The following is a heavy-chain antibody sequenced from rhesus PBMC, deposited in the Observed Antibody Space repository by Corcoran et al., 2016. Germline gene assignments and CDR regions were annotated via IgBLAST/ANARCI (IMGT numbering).Heavy chain of an antibody. J-gene: IGHJ3*01. CDR1: GGSIRSHY. CDR2: ISGSGGST. D-gene: IGHD3-3*01. Sequence: QVQLQESGPGLVKPSETLSLTCAVSGGSIRSHYWSWNRQPPGKGPEGIGRISGSGGSTDYNPSLKSRVTISTDTSKNQFSLKLSSVTAADTAVYYCARDRSYNIWTGYPDAFDFWGQGLRVTVSS. V-gene: IGHV4-173*01. CDR3: ARDRSYNIWTGYPDAFDF.